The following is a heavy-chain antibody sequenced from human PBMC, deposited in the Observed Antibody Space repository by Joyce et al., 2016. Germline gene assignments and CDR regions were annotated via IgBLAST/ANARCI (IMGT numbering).Heavy chain of an antibody. D-gene: IGHD5-18*01. CDR1: GGSISNGDYY. V-gene: IGHV4-30-4*01. CDR3: ARANVNTAMSSDL. J-gene: IGHJ5*02. Sequence: QVQLQESGPGLLTPSQTLSLTCTVSGGSISNGDYYWRWIRQSPGRGLEWIGDIFYSGDTYYNPSLKTRISISVDRSNDQFSLAVNYVTAADTAVYYCARANVNTAMSSDLWGQGTLVSVSS. CDR2: IFYSGDT.